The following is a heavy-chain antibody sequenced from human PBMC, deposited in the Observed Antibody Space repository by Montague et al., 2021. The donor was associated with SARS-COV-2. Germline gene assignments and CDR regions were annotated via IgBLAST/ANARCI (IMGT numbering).Heavy chain of an antibody. J-gene: IGHJ4*02. Sequence: SETLPLTCTVSGGSVSSGSYYWSWIRQPPGKGLEWIGYIYYSGSTNYNPSLKSRVTISVDTSKNQFSLKLSSVTAADTAVYYCASVNTAGAYWGQGTLVTVSS. D-gene: IGHD7-27*01. CDR2: IYYSGST. V-gene: IGHV4-61*01. CDR1: GGSVSSGSYY. CDR3: ASVNTAGAY.